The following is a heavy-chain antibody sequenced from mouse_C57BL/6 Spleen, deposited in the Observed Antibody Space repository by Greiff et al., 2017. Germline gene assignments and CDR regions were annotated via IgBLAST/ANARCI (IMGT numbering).Heavy chain of an antibody. Sequence: EVKLQESGPGLVKPSQSLSLTCSVTGYSITSGYYWNWIRQFPGNKLEWMGYISYDGSNNYNPSLKNRISITRDTSKNQFFLTLNSVTTEDTATYYCERGDYYGSRGDYWGQGTTLTVAS. J-gene: IGHJ2*01. V-gene: IGHV3-6*01. D-gene: IGHD1-1*01. CDR1: GYSITSGYY. CDR2: ISYDGSN. CDR3: ERGDYYGSRGDY.